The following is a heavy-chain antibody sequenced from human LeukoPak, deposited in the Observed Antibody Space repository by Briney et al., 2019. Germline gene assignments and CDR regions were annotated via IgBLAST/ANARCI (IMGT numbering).Heavy chain of an antibody. J-gene: IGHJ4*02. Sequence: PGESLKISCKSSGYRFISYWIGWVRQMPGKGPEWMGTIYSGDSNTRYSPSFQGQVTISVDKSIDTAYLQWSSLKASDSAIYYCARRGYCSGNSCYHYDSWGQGTLVTVSS. D-gene: IGHD2-15*01. CDR2: IYSGDSNT. V-gene: IGHV5-51*01. CDR1: GYRFISYW. CDR3: ARRGYCSGNSCYHYDS.